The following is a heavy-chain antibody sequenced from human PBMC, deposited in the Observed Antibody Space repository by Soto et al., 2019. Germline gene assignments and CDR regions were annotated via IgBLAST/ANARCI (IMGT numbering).Heavy chain of an antibody. D-gene: IGHD5-12*01. CDR3: ARDQTKWLTDAFDI. J-gene: IGHJ3*02. CDR2: ISPYNGNT. Sequence: HVQLVQSGAEVKKPGASLKVSCKASGYTFISYGVSWVRQAPGQGLEWLGWISPYNGNTNYAQKFQGRHTMNTDTSTSTVYMDLRSLRTDDTAVYYCARDQTKWLTDAFDIWGQGTMVVVSS. CDR1: GYTFISYG. V-gene: IGHV1-18*01.